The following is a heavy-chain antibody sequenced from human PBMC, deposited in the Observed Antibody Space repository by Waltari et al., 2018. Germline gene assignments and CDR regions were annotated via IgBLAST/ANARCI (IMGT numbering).Heavy chain of an antibody. V-gene: IGHV5-51*01. Sequence: EVQLVQSGAEVKKPGESLNISCKGSGYSFSNFWIGWVRQMPGKGLEWMGVIYPGDSDTRYSPSFQGQVTISVDKSTNTAYLRWNTLKASDSAMYYCASATGGWYGSFNFWGQGTLVIVSS. CDR3: ASATGGWYGSFNF. J-gene: IGHJ4*02. CDR1: GYSFSNFW. CDR2: IYPGDSDT. D-gene: IGHD6-19*01.